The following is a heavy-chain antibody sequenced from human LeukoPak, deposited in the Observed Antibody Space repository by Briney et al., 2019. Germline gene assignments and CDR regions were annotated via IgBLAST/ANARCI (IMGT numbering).Heavy chain of an antibody. CDR2: INHSGST. J-gene: IGHJ6*03. CDR3: ARNVPYDTLTGYYYYYYLDV. V-gene: IGHV4-34*01. CDR1: GGSFSGYY. D-gene: IGHD3-9*01. Sequence: PSETLSLTCAVYGGSFSGYYWSWIRQPPGKGLEWIGEINHSGSTNYNPSLKSRVTISVDTSKNQFSLKLSSVTAADTAVYYCARNVPYDTLTGYYYYYYLDVWGKGTTVTVSS.